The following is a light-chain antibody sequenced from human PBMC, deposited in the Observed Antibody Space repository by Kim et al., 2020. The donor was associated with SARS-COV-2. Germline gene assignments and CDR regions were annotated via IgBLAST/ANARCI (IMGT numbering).Light chain of an antibody. V-gene: IGKV1-5*03. CDR3: QQYETHVIT. CDR1: QTINNW. J-gene: IGKJ5*01. Sequence: DIQMTQSPSTLSASVGDTVTITCRASQTINNWLAWYQQQPGTAPKLLISKTSSLQSGVPSRFSGSGSGTEFTRTIKSLQPEDFATYCCQQYETHVITFGQGTRLEIK. CDR2: KTS.